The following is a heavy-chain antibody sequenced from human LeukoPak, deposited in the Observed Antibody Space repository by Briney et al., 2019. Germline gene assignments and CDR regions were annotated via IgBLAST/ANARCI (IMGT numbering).Heavy chain of an antibody. J-gene: IGHJ3*02. V-gene: IGHV4-31*03. Sequence: PSQTLSLTCTVSGGXISSGGYYWSWIRQHPGKGLEWLGYIYYNGNTYYNPSLKSRLTISGDTSKNQFSLKLSSVTAADTAVYYCVRNFDSYNAFDIWGQGTMVTVSS. CDR2: IYYNGNT. CDR1: GGXISSGGYY. CDR3: VRNFDSYNAFDI. D-gene: IGHD3-22*01.